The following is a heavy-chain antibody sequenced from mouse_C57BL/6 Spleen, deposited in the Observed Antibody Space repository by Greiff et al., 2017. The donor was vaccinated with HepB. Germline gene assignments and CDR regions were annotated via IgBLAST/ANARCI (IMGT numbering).Heavy chain of an antibody. CDR3: ARAYSNSFAY. CDR1: GYTFTSYW. D-gene: IGHD2-5*01. CDR2: IHPNSGST. V-gene: IGHV1-64*01. J-gene: IGHJ3*01. Sequence: QVQLQQPGAELVKPGASVKLSCKASGYTFTSYWMHWVKQRPGQGLEWIGMIHPNSGSTNYNEKFKSKASLTVDKSSSTAYMQLSSLTSEDSAVYYCARAYSNSFAYWGQGTLVTVSA.